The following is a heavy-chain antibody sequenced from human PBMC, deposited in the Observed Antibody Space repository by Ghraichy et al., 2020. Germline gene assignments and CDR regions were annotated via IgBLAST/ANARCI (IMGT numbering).Heavy chain of an antibody. Sequence: GGSLRLSCAASGFTFTTYAISWVRQAPGKGLEWVSGISGSGGTTYYADSVKGRFTISKDNSKNTVYLQMNSLRAEDTAVFYCAKGSHGTGWSWYFDLWGRGTLVTVSS. CDR1: GFTFTTYA. V-gene: IGHV3-23*01. D-gene: IGHD6-19*01. CDR3: AKGSHGTGWSWYFDL. CDR2: ISGSGGTT. J-gene: IGHJ2*01.